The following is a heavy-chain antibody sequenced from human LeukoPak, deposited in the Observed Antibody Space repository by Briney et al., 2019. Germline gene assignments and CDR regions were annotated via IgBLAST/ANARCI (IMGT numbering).Heavy chain of an antibody. D-gene: IGHD3-3*01. CDR3: ARHRPDITIFGVASDLNWFDP. CDR1: GGSISSYY. Sequence: SETLSLTCTVSGGSISSYYWSWIRQPPGKGLEWIGYIYYSGSTNYNPSLKSRVTISVDTSKNQFSLKLSSVTAADTAVYYCARHRPDITIFGVASDLNWFDPWGQGTLVTVSS. J-gene: IGHJ5*02. CDR2: IYYSGST. V-gene: IGHV4-59*08.